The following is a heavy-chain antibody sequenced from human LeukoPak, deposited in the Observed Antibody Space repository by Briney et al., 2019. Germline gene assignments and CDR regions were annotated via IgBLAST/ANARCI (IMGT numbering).Heavy chain of an antibody. Sequence: GGSLILSCAASGFTFSGSPILWVRQASGKGLEWVGRIRSKADNYATAYAASVQGRCAISRDDSKSTAYLQLNSLKTEDTAVYYCTQSNYWGQGAPVTVSS. J-gene: IGHJ4*02. CDR3: TQSNY. CDR1: GFTFSGSP. V-gene: IGHV3-73*01. CDR2: IRSKADNYAT.